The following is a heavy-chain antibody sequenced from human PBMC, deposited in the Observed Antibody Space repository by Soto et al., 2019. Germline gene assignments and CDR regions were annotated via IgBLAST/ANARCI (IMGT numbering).Heavy chain of an antibody. CDR3: ASPSPLLRYFDWYAFEI. CDR1: GYTFTSYD. Sequence: ASVKVSCKASGYTFTSYDINWVRQATGQGLEWMGWMNPNSGNTGYAQKFQGRVTMTRNTSISTAYMELSSLRSEDTAVYYCASPSPLLRYFDWYAFEIWGQGKMVTV. J-gene: IGHJ3*02. V-gene: IGHV1-8*01. CDR2: MNPNSGNT. D-gene: IGHD3-9*01.